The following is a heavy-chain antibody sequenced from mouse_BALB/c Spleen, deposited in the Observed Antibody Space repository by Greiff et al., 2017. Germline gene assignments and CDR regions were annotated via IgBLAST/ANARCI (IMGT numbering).Heavy chain of an antibody. CDR2: ISSGGSYT. Sequence: EVQGVESGGGLVKPGGSLKLSCAASGFTFSSYAMSWVRQTPEKRLEWVATISSGGSYTYYPDSVKGRFTISRDNAKNTLYLQMSSLRSEDTAMYYCARQVTTDAMDYWGQGTSVTVSS. D-gene: IGHD2-1*01. J-gene: IGHJ4*01. CDR1: GFTFSSYA. V-gene: IGHV5-9-3*01. CDR3: ARQVTTDAMDY.